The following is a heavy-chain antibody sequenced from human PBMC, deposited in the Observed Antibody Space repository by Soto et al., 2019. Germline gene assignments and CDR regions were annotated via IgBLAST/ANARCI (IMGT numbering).Heavy chain of an antibody. CDR3: ARDMTPSMIVVVITAAPRYYYGMDV. CDR2: IIPIFGTA. D-gene: IGHD3-22*01. CDR1: GGTFSSYA. J-gene: IGHJ6*02. Sequence: SVKVSCKASGGTFSSYAISWVRQAPGQGLEWMGGIIPIFGTANYAQKFQGRVTITADESTSTAYMELSSLRSEDTAVYYCARDMTPSMIVVVITAAPRYYYGMDVWGQGTTVTISS. V-gene: IGHV1-69*13.